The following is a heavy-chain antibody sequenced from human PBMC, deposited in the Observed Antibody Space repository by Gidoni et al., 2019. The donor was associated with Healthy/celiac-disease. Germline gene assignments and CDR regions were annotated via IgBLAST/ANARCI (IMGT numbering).Heavy chain of an antibody. J-gene: IGHJ4*02. CDR1: GGTFSSYT. V-gene: IGHV1-69*08. Sequence: QVQLVQSGAEVKKPGSSVKVSCKASGGTFSSYTISWVRQAPGQGLEWMGRIIPILGIANYAQKCQGRVTITADKSTSTAYMELSSLRSEDTAVYYCARDHFDSGWYQFDYWGQGTLVTVSS. CDR3: ARDHFDSGWYQFDY. D-gene: IGHD6-19*01. CDR2: IIPILGIA.